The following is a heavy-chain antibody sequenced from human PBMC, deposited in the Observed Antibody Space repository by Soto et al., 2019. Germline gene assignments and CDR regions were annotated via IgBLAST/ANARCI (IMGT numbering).Heavy chain of an antibody. CDR1: GDSISTDY. D-gene: IGHD7-27*01. Sequence: SETLSLTCTVSGDSISTDYWSWIRQSPGKGLERIGFIYYGGSTNYNPSLKSRVTISVDTPKNQFSLKLSSVTAADTAVYYCAKNWNWGSLVHWGQGTLVTVSS. V-gene: IGHV4-59*08. CDR3: AKNWNWGSLVH. CDR2: IYYGGST. J-gene: IGHJ4*02.